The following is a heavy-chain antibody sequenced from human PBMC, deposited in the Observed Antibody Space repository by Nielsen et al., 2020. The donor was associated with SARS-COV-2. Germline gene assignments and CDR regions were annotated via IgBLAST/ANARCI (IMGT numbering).Heavy chain of an antibody. CDR1: GGSFSGYS. J-gene: IGHJ4*02. D-gene: IGHD2-15*01. CDR3: ARGMARRPPYFVKGYCRGGSCYSLDY. CDR2: INDSGIT. V-gene: IGHV4-34*01. Sequence: SETLSLTCAVYGGSFSGYSWSWIRQPPGKGLEWIGEINDSGITNYNPSLKSRVSISVDTSKNQFSLKLSSVTAADTAVYYCARGMARRPPYFVKGYCRGGSCYSLDYWGQGTLVTVSS.